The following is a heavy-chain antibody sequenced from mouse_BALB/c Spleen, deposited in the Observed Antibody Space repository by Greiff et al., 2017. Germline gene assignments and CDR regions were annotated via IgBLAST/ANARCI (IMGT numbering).Heavy chain of an antibody. CDR2: ISSGGGST. CDR1: GFAFSSYD. D-gene: IGHD2-1*01. CDR3: ARGGNPYYYAMDY. V-gene: IGHV5-12-1*01. Sequence: EVQGVESGGGLVKPGGSLKLSCAASGFAFSSYDMSWVRQTPEKRLEWVAYISSGGGSTYYPDTVKGRFTISRDNAKNTLYLQMSSLKSEDTAMYYCARGGNPYYYAMDYWGQGTSVTVSS. J-gene: IGHJ4*01.